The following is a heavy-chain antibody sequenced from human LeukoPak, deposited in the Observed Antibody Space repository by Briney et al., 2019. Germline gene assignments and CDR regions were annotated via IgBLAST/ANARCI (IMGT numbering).Heavy chain of an antibody. D-gene: IGHD3-9*01. Sequence: GGSLRLSCAAPGFTFSTYVMSWVRQAPGKGLEWVSGISGSGDNTYYADSVKGRFTISRDNSKNTLYLQMNSLRAEDTAVYYCAKGSGYDTDFDYWGQGTLVTVSS. V-gene: IGHV3-23*01. J-gene: IGHJ4*02. CDR1: GFTFSTYV. CDR3: AKGSGYDTDFDY. CDR2: ISGSGDNT.